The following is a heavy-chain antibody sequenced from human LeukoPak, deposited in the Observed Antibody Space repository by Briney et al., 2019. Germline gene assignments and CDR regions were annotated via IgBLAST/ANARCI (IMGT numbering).Heavy chain of an antibody. V-gene: IGHV4-61*02. CDR3: ASGGGWVYDY. D-gene: IGHD2-15*01. Sequence: PWETLSLTCTVSGGSISSGSYYWSWIRQPAGKGLEWIGRIYTSGSTNYNPSLKSRVTISVDTSKNQFSLNVSSVTAADTAVYYCASGGGWVYDYWGQGTLVTVSS. J-gene: IGHJ4*02. CDR1: GGSISSGSYY. CDR2: IYTSGST.